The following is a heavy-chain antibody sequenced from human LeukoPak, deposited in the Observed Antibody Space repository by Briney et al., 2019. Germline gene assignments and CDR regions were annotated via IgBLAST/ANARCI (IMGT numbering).Heavy chain of an antibody. CDR1: SGSISSYY. Sequence: SETLSLTCTVSSGSISSYYWSWIRQPPGKGLEWGGYMYYSGSTNYNPSLKSRVTISVDTSKNQFSLKLSSVTAADTAVYYCARELNYDFWSEGSFDIWGQGTMVTVSS. D-gene: IGHD3-3*01. J-gene: IGHJ3*02. CDR2: MYYSGST. V-gene: IGHV4-59*12. CDR3: ARELNYDFWSEGSFDI.